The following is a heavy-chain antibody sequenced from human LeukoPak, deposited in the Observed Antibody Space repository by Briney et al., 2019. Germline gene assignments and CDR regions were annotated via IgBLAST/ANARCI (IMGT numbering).Heavy chain of an antibody. CDR2: ISYDGSNK. J-gene: IGHJ3*02. Sequence: GGSLRLSCAASGFTFSSYAMHWVRLAPGKGLEWVAVISYDGSNKFYANSVKGRFTISRDNSKNTLNLQMNSLRAEDTAVYYCAKIWDYYDTFLSFDIWGQGTLVTVSS. D-gene: IGHD3-22*01. CDR3: AKIWDYYDTFLSFDI. V-gene: IGHV3-30*18. CDR1: GFTFSSYA.